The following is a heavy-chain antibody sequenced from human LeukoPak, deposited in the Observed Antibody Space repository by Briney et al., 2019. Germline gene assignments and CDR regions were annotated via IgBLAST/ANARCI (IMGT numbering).Heavy chain of an antibody. J-gene: IGHJ4*02. CDR3: ATDRTSDGYSSGWYTFDY. V-gene: IGHV1-24*01. D-gene: IGHD6-13*01. Sequence: ASVKVSCKVSGYTLTELSMHWVRQAPGKGLEWMGGFDPEDGETIYAQKFQGRVTMTEDTSTDTAYMELSSLRSEDTAVYYCATDRTSDGYSSGWYTFDYWGQGTLVTVSS. CDR2: FDPEDGET. CDR1: GYTLTELS.